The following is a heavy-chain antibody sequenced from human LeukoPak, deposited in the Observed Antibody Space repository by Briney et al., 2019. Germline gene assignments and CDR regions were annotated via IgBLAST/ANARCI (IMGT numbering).Heavy chain of an antibody. D-gene: IGHD4-17*01. CDR3: ARGTTVTTPDY. V-gene: IGHV4-59*08. J-gene: IGHJ4*02. Sequence: SSETLSLTCTVSGDSISSYYWSWIRQPPGKGLEWIGYIYYSGSTNYNPSLKSRVTISIDTSKNQFSLKLSSVTAADTAVYYCARGTTVTTPDYWGQGTLVTVSS. CDR1: GDSISSYY. CDR2: IYYSGST.